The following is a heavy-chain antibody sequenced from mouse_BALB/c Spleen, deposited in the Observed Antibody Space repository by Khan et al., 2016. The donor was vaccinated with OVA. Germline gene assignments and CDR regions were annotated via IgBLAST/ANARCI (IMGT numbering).Heavy chain of an antibody. J-gene: IGHJ2*01. CDR3: KRDRIDY. Sequence: QVRLQQSGAELAKPGASVKMSCKASGYTFTTYWMHWVKQRPGQGLEWIGYINPTSGYTDYNDKFKDRATLSADKSSSTAYMQLNSLTSEDSAVYYCKRDRIDYWGQGTTLTVSS. CDR2: INPTSGYT. CDR1: GYTFTTYW. V-gene: IGHV1-7*01.